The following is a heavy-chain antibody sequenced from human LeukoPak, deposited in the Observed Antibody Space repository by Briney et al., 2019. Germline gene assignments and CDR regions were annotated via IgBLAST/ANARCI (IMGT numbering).Heavy chain of an antibody. CDR1: GFTFSTYE. CDR2: ISTSGSSI. Sequence: GGSLRLSCAASGFTFSTYEINWVRQAPGKGLEWLSHISTSGSSIHYADSVKGRFTISRDNSKNTLYLQMNSLRAEDTAVYYCASAVKVLDAFDIWGQGTMVTVSS. J-gene: IGHJ3*02. D-gene: IGHD2-8*01. V-gene: IGHV3-48*03. CDR3: ASAVKVLDAFDI.